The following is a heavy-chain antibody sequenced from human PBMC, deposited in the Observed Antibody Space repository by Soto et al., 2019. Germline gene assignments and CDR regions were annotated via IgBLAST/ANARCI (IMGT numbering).Heavy chain of an antibody. CDR1: GFTFGDSY. CDR3: ATSQKGYNWNYFDH. J-gene: IGHJ4*02. D-gene: IGHD1-20*01. CDR2: VFYTGFT. V-gene: IGHV4-59*04. Sequence: PGGSLRLSCAGSGFTFGDSYMSWLRQSPGKGPEWIGSVFYTGFTSYNPSLESRVSVSVDTSKNQFSLKVSGVSAADTAVYYCATSQKGYNWNYFDHWGQGALVTVSS.